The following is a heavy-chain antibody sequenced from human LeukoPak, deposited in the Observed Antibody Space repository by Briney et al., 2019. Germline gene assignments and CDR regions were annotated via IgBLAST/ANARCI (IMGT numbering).Heavy chain of an antibody. V-gene: IGHV1-8*01. CDR2: MNPNSGNT. D-gene: IGHD3-9*01. CDR1: GYTFTSYD. Sequence: ASLKVSCKASGYTFTSYDINWVRQATGQGLEWMGWMNPNSGNTGYAQKCQGRVTMTRNTSISTAYMELSSLRSEDTAVYYCARVYDILTGYYEFDYWGQGTLVTVSS. J-gene: IGHJ4*02. CDR3: ARVYDILTGYYEFDY.